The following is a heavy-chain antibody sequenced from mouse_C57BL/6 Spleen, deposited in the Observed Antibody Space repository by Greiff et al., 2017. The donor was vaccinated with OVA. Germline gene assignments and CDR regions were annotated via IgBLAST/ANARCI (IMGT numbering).Heavy chain of an antibody. CDR1: GFSFNTYA. Sequence: EVKVEESGGGLVQPKGSLKLSCAASGFSFNTYAMNWVRQAPGKGLEWVARIRSKSNNYATYYADSVKDRFTISRDDSESMLYLQMNNLKTEDTAMYYCVDGNFDYWGQGTTLTVSS. D-gene: IGHD2-1*01. V-gene: IGHV10-1*01. CDR2: IRSKSNNYAT. CDR3: VDGNFDY. J-gene: IGHJ2*01.